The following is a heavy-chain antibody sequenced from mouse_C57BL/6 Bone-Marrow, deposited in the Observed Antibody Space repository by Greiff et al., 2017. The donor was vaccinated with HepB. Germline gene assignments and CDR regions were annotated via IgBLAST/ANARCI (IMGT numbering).Heavy chain of an antibody. V-gene: IGHV1-55*01. CDR1: GYTFTSYW. Sequence: QVQLKQPGAELVKPGASVKMSCKASGYTFTSYWITWVKQRPGHGLEWIGDIYPGSGSTNYNEKFKSKATLTVDTSSSTAYMQLSSLTSEDSAVYYCARWFYFYGCSYFLYAMDYWGQGTSVTVSS. CDR2: IYPGSGST. J-gene: IGHJ4*01. CDR3: ARWFYFYGCSYFLYAMDY. D-gene: IGHD1-1*01.